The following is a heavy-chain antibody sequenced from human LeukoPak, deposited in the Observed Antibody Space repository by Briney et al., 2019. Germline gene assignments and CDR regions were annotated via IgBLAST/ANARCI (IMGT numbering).Heavy chain of an antibody. Sequence: GGSLRLSCAASGFTFSSYAVNWVRQAPGKGLEWVSAFSGSGGNTYYADSVKGRFTISRDNSKNTLYLQMSSLRAEDTAVYYCAKDRGRFYDSSGYYWGYYFDSWGQGILVTVST. CDR2: FSGSGGNT. D-gene: IGHD3-22*01. J-gene: IGHJ4*02. V-gene: IGHV3-23*01. CDR3: AKDRGRFYDSSGYYWGYYFDS. CDR1: GFTFSSYA.